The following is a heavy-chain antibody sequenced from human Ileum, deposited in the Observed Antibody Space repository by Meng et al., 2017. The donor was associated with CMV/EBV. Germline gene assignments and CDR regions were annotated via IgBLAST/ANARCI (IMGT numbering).Heavy chain of an antibody. CDR3: ARDRGPVFIRSNSNWFDP. J-gene: IGHJ5*02. V-gene: IGHV4-39*02. D-gene: IGHD3-10*01. CDR1: ADSINNNNYY. Sequence: SETLSLTCTVSADSINNNNYYWAWLRHPPVKGLEWIGSIYYSGNTHYNPTLKSRVTISMDRSNNHFSLKLSSVTAGDTADYYCARDRGPVFIRSNSNWFDPWGQGTSVTVSS. CDR2: IYYSGNT.